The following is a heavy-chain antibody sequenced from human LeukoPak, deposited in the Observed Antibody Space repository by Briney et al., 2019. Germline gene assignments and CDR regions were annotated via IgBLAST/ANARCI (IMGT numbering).Heavy chain of an antibody. CDR3: TSLPYDSGFYYYTEYFQH. V-gene: IGHV3-73*01. J-gene: IGHJ1*01. CDR1: GVTFSGSA. D-gene: IGHD3-22*01. Sequence: GGSLRLSCAASGVTFSGSAMHWVRQASGKGPEWVGRIRSTANNYATAYAASVKGRFTISGDDSKNTAYLQMNRLKTEDTAVYYCTSLPYDSGFYYYTEYFQHWGQGTLVTVSS. CDR2: IRSTANNYAT.